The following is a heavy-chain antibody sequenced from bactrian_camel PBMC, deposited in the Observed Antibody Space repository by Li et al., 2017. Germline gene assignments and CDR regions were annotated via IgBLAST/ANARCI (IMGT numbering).Heavy chain of an antibody. V-gene: IGHV3S55*01. CDR1: GDTGSGLC. CDR3: ATSVVSAFGY. Sequence: HVQLVESGGGLVQAGGSLRPSCTASGDTGSGLCMAWFRQSPGKEREGVAAIDTDGSTNYAESVQGRFTISQDNAENTLYLQMNGLKAEDTAVYYCATSVVSAFGYWGQGTQVTVS. J-gene: IGHJ6*01. D-gene: IGHD2*01. CDR2: IDTDGST.